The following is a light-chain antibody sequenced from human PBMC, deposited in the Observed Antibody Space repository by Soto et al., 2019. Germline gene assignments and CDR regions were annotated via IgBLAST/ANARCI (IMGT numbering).Light chain of an antibody. V-gene: IGKV1-12*01. Sequence: DIQMTQSPSSVSASVGDRVTITCRASQGISSWLAWYQQKPGKAPKLLIYAASSLQSGVPGRFRGSGSETEFTLTITYVQPEDFATYYCQQGYSIHALTFGGGTKVELK. CDR3: QQGYSIHALT. CDR2: AAS. CDR1: QGISSW. J-gene: IGKJ4*01.